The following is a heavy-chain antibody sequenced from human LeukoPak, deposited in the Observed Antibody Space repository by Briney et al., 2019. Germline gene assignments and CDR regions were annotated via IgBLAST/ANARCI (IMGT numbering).Heavy chain of an antibody. D-gene: IGHD4-11*01. V-gene: IGHV3-21*01. Sequence: GGSLRLSCAASGFTFSSHSMNWVRQAPGKGLEWVSSISSSSSYIYYADSVKGRFTISRDNAKNSLYLQMNSLRAEDTAVYYCAKDRSDYSNYALGVLDYWGQGTLVTVSS. CDR2: ISSSSSYI. CDR1: GFTFSSHS. CDR3: AKDRSDYSNYALGVLDY. J-gene: IGHJ4*02.